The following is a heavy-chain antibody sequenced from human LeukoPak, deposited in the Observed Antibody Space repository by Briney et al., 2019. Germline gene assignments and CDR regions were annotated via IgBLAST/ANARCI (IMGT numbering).Heavy chain of an antibody. J-gene: IGHJ4*02. D-gene: IGHD2-21*02. CDR1: GFTFSSYS. V-gene: IGHV3-21*01. CDR3: ARQMAYCGGDCYSRLFDY. Sequence: GGSLRLSCAASGFTFSSYSMNWARQAPGKGLEWVSSISSSSSYIYYADSVKGRFTISRDNAKNSLYLQMNSLRAEDTAVYYCARQMAYCGGDCYSRLFDYWGQGTLVTVSS. CDR2: ISSSSSYI.